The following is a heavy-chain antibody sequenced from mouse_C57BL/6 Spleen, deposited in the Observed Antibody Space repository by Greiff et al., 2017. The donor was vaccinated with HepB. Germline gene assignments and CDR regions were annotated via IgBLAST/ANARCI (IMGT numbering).Heavy chain of an antibody. D-gene: IGHD2-4*01. J-gene: IGHJ1*03. Sequence: VQLQQSGPELVKPGASVKIPCKASGYTFTDYNMDWVKQSHGKSLEWIGDINPNNGGTIYNQKFKGKATLTVDKSSSTAYMELRSLTSEDTAVYYCATYEYDAWYFDVWGTGTTVTVSS. V-gene: IGHV1-18*01. CDR3: ATYEYDAWYFDV. CDR2: INPNNGGT. CDR1: GYTFTDYN.